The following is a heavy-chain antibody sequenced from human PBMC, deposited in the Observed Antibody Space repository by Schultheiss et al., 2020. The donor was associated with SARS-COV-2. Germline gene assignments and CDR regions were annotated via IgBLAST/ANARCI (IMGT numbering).Heavy chain of an antibody. Sequence: GGSLRLSCAASGFTFSSYWMSWVRQAPGKGLEWVANIKQDGSEKYYVDSVRGRFTISRDNAKNSLYLQMNSLRAEDTAVHYCARVLVAVASYAFDIWGQGTMVTVSS. V-gene: IGHV3-7*01. CDR3: ARVLVAVASYAFDI. CDR1: GFTFSSYW. CDR2: IKQDGSEK. J-gene: IGHJ3*02. D-gene: IGHD6-19*01.